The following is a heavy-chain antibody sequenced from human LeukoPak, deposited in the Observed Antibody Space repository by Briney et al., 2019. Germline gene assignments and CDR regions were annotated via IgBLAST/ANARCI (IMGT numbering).Heavy chain of an antibody. Sequence: SETLSLTCTVSGGSISSSSYYWGWIRQPPGKGLEWIGSIYYSGSTYYNPSLKSRVTISVDTSKNQFSLELSSVTAADTAVYYCARTTVTIKVDYYYYMDVWGEGTTVTVSS. V-gene: IGHV4-39*01. CDR1: GGSISSSSYY. CDR3: ARTTVTIKVDYYYYMDV. CDR2: IYYSGST. J-gene: IGHJ6*03. D-gene: IGHD4-11*01.